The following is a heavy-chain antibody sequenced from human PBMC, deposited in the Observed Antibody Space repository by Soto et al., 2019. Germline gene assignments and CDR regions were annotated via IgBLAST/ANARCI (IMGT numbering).Heavy chain of an antibody. CDR2: ISGKNGNT. CDR3: ARVSSSIVVVPDYGMDV. CDR1: GYTFISHG. V-gene: IGHV1-18*04. J-gene: IGHJ6*02. Sequence: QVQLVQSGVEVKKPGASVKVSCKASGYTFISHGISWVRQAPGQGLEWMGWISGKNGNTNYAQKLQGRVTLTTETSTSTAYMERRSLRSDDTAVYYCARVSSSIVVVPDYGMDVWGQGNTVTVSS. D-gene: IGHD2-15*01.